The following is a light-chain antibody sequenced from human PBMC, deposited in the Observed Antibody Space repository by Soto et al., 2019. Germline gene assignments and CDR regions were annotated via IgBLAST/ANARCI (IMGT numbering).Light chain of an antibody. V-gene: IGKV2-28*01. J-gene: IGKJ3*01. CDR2: LGS. CDR3: MQALQTPRT. Sequence: DIVVTQSPLSLPVTPGEPASISCRSSQSLLHSNGYNYLDWYLQKPGQSPKLLIYLGSDRAAGVPDRFSGSGSGTDFTLKISRVEAEDVGVYYCMQALQTPRTFGPGTKVDLK. CDR1: QSLLHSNGYNY.